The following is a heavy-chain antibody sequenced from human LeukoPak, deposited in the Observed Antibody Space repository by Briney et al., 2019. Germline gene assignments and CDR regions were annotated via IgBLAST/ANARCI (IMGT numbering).Heavy chain of an antibody. Sequence: KTSETLSLTCTVSGGSISSSSYYWGWIRQPPGKGLEWIGSIYYSGSTYYNPSLKSRVTISVDTSKNQFSLKLSSVTAADTAVYYCARHNNWNDTPSEGLRSGEFDYWGQGTLVTVSS. CDR3: ARHNNWNDTPSEGLRSGEFDY. CDR1: GGSISSSSYY. V-gene: IGHV4-39*01. CDR2: IYYSGST. J-gene: IGHJ4*02. D-gene: IGHD1-20*01.